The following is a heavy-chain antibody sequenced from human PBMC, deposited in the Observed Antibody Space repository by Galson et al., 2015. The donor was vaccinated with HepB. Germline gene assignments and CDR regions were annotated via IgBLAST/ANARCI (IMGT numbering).Heavy chain of an antibody. V-gene: IGHV3-64D*06. D-gene: IGHD3-16*01. Sequence: SLRLSCAFSGFSFRTYAMFWVRQAPVKGLEYVSGISSDGSSTYYVDSVGGRFTISRDPSKNTMYLQMSSLRPEDTAVYYCVKDWGWVDDYWGQGTLVTVSS. CDR2: ISSDGSST. CDR1: GFSFRTYA. J-gene: IGHJ4*02. CDR3: VKDWGWVDDY.